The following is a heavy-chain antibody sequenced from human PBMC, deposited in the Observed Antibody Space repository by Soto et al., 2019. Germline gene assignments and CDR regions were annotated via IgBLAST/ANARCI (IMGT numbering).Heavy chain of an antibody. CDR2: MFYGVST. V-gene: IGHV4-39*01. Sequence: SETLSLTCTVSGSSINSSGDYRGWIRQPPGKGLEWIGSMFYGVSTYYNPSLKSRVTVSVDTSKNQFSLNLRSVTAADTAVYYCARLPSRHLVDYWGQGTLVTVSS. CDR1: GSSINSSGDY. D-gene: IGHD3-3*02. J-gene: IGHJ4*02. CDR3: ARLPSRHLVDY.